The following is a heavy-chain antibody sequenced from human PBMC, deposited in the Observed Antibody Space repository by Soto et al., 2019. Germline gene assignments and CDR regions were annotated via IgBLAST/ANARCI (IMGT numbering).Heavy chain of an antibody. Sequence: PGWSLRLSCASSGFTFSSYAMSWVRQAPGKGLEWVSAIGGSGGSTYYADSVKGRFTISRDNSKNTLFLQMNSLRAEDTAVYYCAKDPYYYDTSEMDVWGQGTTVTVSS. J-gene: IGHJ6*02. CDR1: GFTFSSYA. CDR3: AKDPYYYDTSEMDV. V-gene: IGHV3-23*01. CDR2: IGGSGGST. D-gene: IGHD3-22*01.